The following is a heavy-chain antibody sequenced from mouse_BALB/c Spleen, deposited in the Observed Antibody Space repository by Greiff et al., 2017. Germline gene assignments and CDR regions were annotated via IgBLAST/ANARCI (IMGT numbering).Heavy chain of an antibody. CDR3: ARPRLRSYAMDY. D-gene: IGHD2-2*01. Sequence: EVKLVESGGGLVKPGGSLKLSCAASGFAFSSYDMSWVRQTPEKRLEWVAYISSGGGSTYYPDTVKGRFTISRDNAKNTLYLQMSSLKSEDTAMYYCARPRLRSYAMDYWGQGTSVTVSS. CDR1: GFAFSSYD. J-gene: IGHJ4*01. CDR2: ISSGGGST. V-gene: IGHV5-12-1*01.